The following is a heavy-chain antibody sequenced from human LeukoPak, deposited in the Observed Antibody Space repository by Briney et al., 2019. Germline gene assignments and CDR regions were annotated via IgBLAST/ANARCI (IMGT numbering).Heavy chain of an antibody. D-gene: IGHD3-22*01. CDR1: GFTFSTYW. J-gene: IGHJ6*02. CDR2: IKQVGSEE. CDR3: ARDANYYDSSGYYAYYYYGMDV. Sequence: GGSLRLSCVASGFTFSTYWMSWVRQAPGEGLEWVANIKQVGSEEYYVDSVKGRFTICRDNAKNSLYLQMNSLRAEDTAVYYCARDANYYDSSGYYAYYYYGMDVWGQGTTVTVSS. V-gene: IGHV3-7*01.